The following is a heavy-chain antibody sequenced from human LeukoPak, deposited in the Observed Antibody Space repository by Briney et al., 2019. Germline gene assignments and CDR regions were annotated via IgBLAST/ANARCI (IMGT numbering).Heavy chain of an antibody. CDR1: GITLSNYG. J-gene: IGHJ4*02. D-gene: IGHD3-22*01. CDR3: AKRGVVIRVILVGFHKEAFYFDS. V-gene: IGHV3-23*01. Sequence: GGSLRLSCAVSGITLSNYGMSWVRQAPGKGLEWVAGISGSGGGTKYADSVKGRFTISRDNPKNTLYLQMNSLRAEDTAVYFCAKRGVVIRVILVGFHKEAFYFDSWGQGALVTVSS. CDR2: ISGSGGGT.